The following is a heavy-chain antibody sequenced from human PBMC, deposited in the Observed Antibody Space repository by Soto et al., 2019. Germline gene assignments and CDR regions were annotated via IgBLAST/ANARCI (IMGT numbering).Heavy chain of an antibody. D-gene: IGHD3-3*01. CDR3: ARELMTYYDFWSGSNPAGMDV. V-gene: IGHV4-4*07. J-gene: IGHJ6*02. Sequence: SETLSLTCTVSGDSINSYYWSWIRQPAGKGLEWIGRIYTSGSTNYNPSLKSRVTVSVDTSKNQFSLKLNSVTAADTAVYYCARELMTYYDFWSGSNPAGMDVWGQGTTVTVSS. CDR2: IYTSGST. CDR1: GDSINSYY.